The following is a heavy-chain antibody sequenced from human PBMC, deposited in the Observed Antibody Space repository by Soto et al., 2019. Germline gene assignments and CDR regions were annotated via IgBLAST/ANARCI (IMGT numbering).Heavy chain of an antibody. D-gene: IGHD5-18*01. J-gene: IGHJ3*02. V-gene: IGHV1-18*01. Sequence: GASVKVSCKASGYTFTSYGISWVRQAPGQGLEWMGWISAYNGNTNYAQKLQGRVTMTTDTSTSTAYMELRSLRSDDTAVYYCARDRDTAMVYDAFDIWGQGTMVTVS. CDR3: ARDRDTAMVYDAFDI. CDR1: GYTFTSYG. CDR2: ISAYNGNT.